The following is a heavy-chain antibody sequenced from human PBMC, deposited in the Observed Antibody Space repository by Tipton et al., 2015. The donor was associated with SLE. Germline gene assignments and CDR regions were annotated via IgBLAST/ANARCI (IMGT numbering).Heavy chain of an antibody. D-gene: IGHD3-16*01. CDR1: GGSISSGSYY. J-gene: IGHJ3*02. CDR2: IYTSGST. V-gene: IGHV4-61*02. Sequence: TLSLTCTVSGGSISSGSYYWSWIRQPAGKGLEWIGRIYTSGSTNYNPSLKSRVTISGDTSKNQFSLKLSSVTAADTAVYYCARGTGGAFDIWGQGTMVSVSS. CDR3: ARGTGGAFDI.